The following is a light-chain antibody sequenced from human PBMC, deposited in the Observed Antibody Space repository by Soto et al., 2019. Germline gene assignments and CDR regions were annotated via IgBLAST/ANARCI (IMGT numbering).Light chain of an antibody. CDR1: SSDVGGYNY. J-gene: IGLJ2*01. Sequence: QSALTQPASVSGSPGQSITISCIGTSSDVGGYNYVSWYQQHPSKAPKLMIQDVSDRPSGVSNRFSGSKSGNTASLTISGLQAEDEADYYCSSYSSSTTLVVFGGGTKVTVL. CDR3: SSYSSSTTLVV. CDR2: DVS. V-gene: IGLV2-14*01.